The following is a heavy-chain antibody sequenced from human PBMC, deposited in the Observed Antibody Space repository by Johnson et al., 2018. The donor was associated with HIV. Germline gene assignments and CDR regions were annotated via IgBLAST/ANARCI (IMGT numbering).Heavy chain of an antibody. CDR1: GFTFSSYW. CDR3: TTDRWYSYAFDI. CDR2: IKTKTDGGTT. J-gene: IGHJ3*02. Sequence: VQLVESGGGLVQPGGSLRLSCAASGFTFSSYWMSWVRQAPGKGLEWVGRIKTKTDGGTTDYAAPVKGRFTISRDDSKNTLYLQMNSLKTEDTAVYYCTTDRWYSYAFDIWGQGTMVTVSS. D-gene: IGHD2-21*02. V-gene: IGHV3-15*01.